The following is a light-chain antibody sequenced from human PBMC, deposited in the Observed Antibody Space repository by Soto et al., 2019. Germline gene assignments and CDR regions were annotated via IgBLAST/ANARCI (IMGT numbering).Light chain of an antibody. Sequence: EIVLTQSPVTLSLSPGERATVSFRASKSVSSSYLAWYQQKPGQAPRLLIYGASSRATGIPDRFSGSGSGTDFTLTISRLEPEDFAVYYCQQYGSSQWTFGQGTKV. CDR2: GAS. CDR1: KSVSSSY. V-gene: IGKV3-20*01. J-gene: IGKJ1*01. CDR3: QQYGSSQWT.